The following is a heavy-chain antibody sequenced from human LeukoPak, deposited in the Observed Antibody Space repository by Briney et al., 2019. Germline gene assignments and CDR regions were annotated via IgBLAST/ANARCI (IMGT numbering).Heavy chain of an antibody. V-gene: IGHV4-39*07. D-gene: IGHD3-22*01. CDR2: IYYSGST. J-gene: IGHJ4*02. CDR3: ARVGVVVTLFDY. Sequence: SETLSLTCTVSGGSISSSSYYWGWIRQPPGKGLEWIGSIYYSGSTYYNPSLKSRVTISVDTSKNQFSLKLSSVTAADTAVYYCARVGVVVTLFDYWGQGTLVTVSS. CDR1: GGSISSSSYY.